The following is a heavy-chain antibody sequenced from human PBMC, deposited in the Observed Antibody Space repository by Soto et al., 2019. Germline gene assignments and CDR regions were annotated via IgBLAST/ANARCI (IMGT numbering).Heavy chain of an antibody. CDR2: ISAFNGKT. D-gene: IGHD6-6*01. Sequence: ASVKVSCKASGYTFNIYGINWVRQAPGQGLEWMGWISAFNGKTNYAQNVQGRVTMTTDTSTSTAYVELRSLRSDDTAVYYCARRLEYSSSSEVWFDPWGQGTLVTVSS. J-gene: IGHJ5*02. V-gene: IGHV1-18*01. CDR1: GYTFNIYG. CDR3: ARRLEYSSSSEVWFDP.